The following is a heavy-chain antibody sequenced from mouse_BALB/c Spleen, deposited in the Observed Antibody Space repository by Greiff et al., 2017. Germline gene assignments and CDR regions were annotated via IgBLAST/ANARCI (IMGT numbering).Heavy chain of an antibody. CDR1: GFTFSDYY. CDR2: ISDGGSYT. D-gene: IGHD1-2*01. CDR3: ARDRDYGYPDY. J-gene: IGHJ2*01. Sequence: DVQLVESGGGLVKPGGSLKLSCAASGFTFSDYYMYWVRQTPEKRLEWVATISDGGSYTYYPDSVKGRFTISRDNAKNNLYLQLSSLKSEDTAMYYCARDRDYGYPDYWGQGTTLTVSS. V-gene: IGHV5-4*02.